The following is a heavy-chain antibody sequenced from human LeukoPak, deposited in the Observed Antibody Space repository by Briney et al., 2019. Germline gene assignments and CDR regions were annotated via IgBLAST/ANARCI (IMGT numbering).Heavy chain of an antibody. J-gene: IGHJ3*02. CDR1: GFTFSSYA. CDR2: ISGSGGST. D-gene: IGHD5-18*01. CDR3: ATKHGGVQLWLNAFDI. Sequence: PGGSLRLSCAASGFTFSSYAMSWVRQAPGKGLEWVSAISGSGGSTYYADSVKGRFTISRDNSKNTLYLQMNSLRAEDTAVYYCATKHGGVQLWLNAFDIWGQGTMVTVSS. V-gene: IGHV3-23*01.